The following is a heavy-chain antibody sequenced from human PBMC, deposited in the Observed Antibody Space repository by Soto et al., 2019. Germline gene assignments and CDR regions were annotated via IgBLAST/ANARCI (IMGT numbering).Heavy chain of an antibody. CDR1: GGTFSSYR. J-gene: IGHJ4*02. CDR2: IVPIYRTA. D-gene: IGHD6-13*01. V-gene: IGHV1-69*13. Sequence: GASVKVSCKASGGTFSSYRINWVRQAPGQGLEWVGGIVPIYRTADYAQKFQGRVTITADESARTSYVGLRSLKSQDTAVYYCVRDSGAKLSSSWGQGTLVTV. CDR3: VRDSGAKLSSS.